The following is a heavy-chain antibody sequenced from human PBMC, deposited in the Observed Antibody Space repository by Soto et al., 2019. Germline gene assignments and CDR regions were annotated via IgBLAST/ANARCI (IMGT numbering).Heavy chain of an antibody. V-gene: IGHV3-23*01. CDR1: GFFFSSYT. D-gene: IGHD6-19*01. Sequence: EVQLLESGGGLVQPGGSLRLSCVGSGFFFSSYTMTWVRQAPGKGLVWVSSFSATSENTYYADSVRGRFTISRDNSKNTLFLQMTSLTAEDTAMYYCAKARDQQWVRLPFDYWGQGILVIVYS. CDR2: FSATSENT. CDR3: AKARDQQWVRLPFDY. J-gene: IGHJ4*02.